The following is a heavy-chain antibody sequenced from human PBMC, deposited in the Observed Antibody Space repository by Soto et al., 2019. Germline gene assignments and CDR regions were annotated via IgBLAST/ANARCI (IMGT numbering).Heavy chain of an antibody. CDR1: GGPVSSSSYY. J-gene: IGHJ4*02. V-gene: IGHV4-61*01. D-gene: IGHD1-1*01. CDR2: VYYSGTT. CDR3: ARLPRTGSPRYYLDS. Sequence: SETLSLTCTVSGGPVSSSSYYWSWIRQPPGKGLEWIAYVYYSGTTNYNPSLKSRVTITIDTSTSQFYMNLSSVTAADTALYYCARLPRTGSPRYYLDSWGQGTLVTVSS.